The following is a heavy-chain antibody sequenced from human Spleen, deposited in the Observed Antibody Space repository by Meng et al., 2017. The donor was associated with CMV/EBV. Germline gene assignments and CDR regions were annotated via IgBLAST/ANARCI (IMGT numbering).Heavy chain of an antibody. CDR3: AKDMGATIGYAVNY. D-gene: IGHD5-12*01. V-gene: IGHV1-69*10. CDR1: GYTFTSYG. J-gene: IGHJ4*02. Sequence: SVKVSCKASGYTFTSYGISWVRQAPGQGLEWMGGIIPMLGITHYAQKFQGRVTITADKSTSTAYMELSSLRSEDTAMYYCAKDMGATIGYAVNYWGQGTLVTVS. CDR2: IIPMLGIT.